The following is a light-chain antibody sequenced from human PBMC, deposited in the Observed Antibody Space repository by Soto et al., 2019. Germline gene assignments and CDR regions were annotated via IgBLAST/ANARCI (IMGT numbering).Light chain of an antibody. J-gene: IGKJ1*01. Sequence: DIVMTQSPATLSVSPGERATVSCRASQSVSSNLAWYQQKPGQAPRLLIHGASTRATGIPARISGSGSGIEFTLTISSLQSEDFAGYYCQQYDSWPRTFGQGTKVEVK. CDR3: QQYDSWPRT. CDR2: GAS. CDR1: QSVSSN. V-gene: IGKV3-15*01.